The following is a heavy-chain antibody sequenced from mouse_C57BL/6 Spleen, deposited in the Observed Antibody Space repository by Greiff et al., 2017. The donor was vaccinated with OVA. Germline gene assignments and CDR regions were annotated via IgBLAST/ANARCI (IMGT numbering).Heavy chain of an antibody. CDR2: IHPSDRDT. V-gene: IGHV1-74*01. CDR1: FSPFPLSF. J-gene: IGHJ3*01. CDR3: AIFFEWFAY. Sequence: LQQPCPSLFPPFSSFPFSFTSSFSPFPLSFLPFLPPRPVHFLSFLLIIHPSDRDTNYNQKFKCKATLTVDKSSSTAYMQLSSLTSEDSAVYYCAIFFEWFAYWGQGTLVTVSA.